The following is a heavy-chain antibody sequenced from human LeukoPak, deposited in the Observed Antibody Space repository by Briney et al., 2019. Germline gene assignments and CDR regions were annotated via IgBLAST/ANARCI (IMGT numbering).Heavy chain of an antibody. V-gene: IGHV3-74*01. CDR2: INTDGSST. Sequence: GGSLRLSCAASGFTFSSYWMHWVRQAPGKGLVWVSRINTDGSSTSYADSVKGRFTISRDNAKNTLYLQMNSLRAEDTAVYYCARDPSTAPGPRLSGWFDPWGQGTLVTVSS. D-gene: IGHD4-17*01. CDR3: ARDPSTAPGPRLSGWFDP. J-gene: IGHJ5*02. CDR1: GFTFSSYW.